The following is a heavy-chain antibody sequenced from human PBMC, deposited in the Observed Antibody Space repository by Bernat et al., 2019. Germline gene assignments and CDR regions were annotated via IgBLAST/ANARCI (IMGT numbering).Heavy chain of an antibody. CDR1: RYSFISYG. D-gene: IGHD3-16*01. CDR3: ASAIGDASFSSYYRLDV. Sequence: QVQLVQSASEVKNPGASVNISCKALRYSFISYGIHWLRQAPGQRLEWMGWIDPATGKTKFSQKFQGRVTITMYTSASTVYLGLSSLRSEDTALYYCASAIGDASFSSYYRLDVWGQGTTVTVSS. V-gene: IGHV1-3*01. CDR2: IDPATGKT. J-gene: IGHJ6*02.